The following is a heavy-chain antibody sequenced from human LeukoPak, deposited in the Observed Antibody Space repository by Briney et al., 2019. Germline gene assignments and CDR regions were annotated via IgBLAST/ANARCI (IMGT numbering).Heavy chain of an antibody. V-gene: IGHV1-2*04. J-gene: IGHJ4*02. Sequence: ASVKVSCKASGFTFTGYYMHWVRQAPGQGLEWMEWIDPNSGGTNYAQKFQGWVTMTRDTSISTAYMELSRLRSDDTAVYYCARGRKGGDIVATRAPLYYFDYWGQRTLVTVSS. CDR2: IDPNSGGT. D-gene: IGHD5-12*01. CDR1: GFTFTGYY. CDR3: ARGRKGGDIVATRAPLYYFDY.